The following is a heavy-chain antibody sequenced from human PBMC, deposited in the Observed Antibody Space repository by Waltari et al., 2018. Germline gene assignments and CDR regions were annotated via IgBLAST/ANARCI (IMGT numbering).Heavy chain of an antibody. D-gene: IGHD3-10*01. CDR3: ARDHYYGSGQSMDV. CDR2: ISHIFGTA. Sequence: PGQGLEWMGGISHIFGTANYAQKFQGRVTITADESTSAAYMELSSLRSEDTAVYYCARDHYYGSGQSMDVWGQGTTVTVSS. J-gene: IGHJ6*02. V-gene: IGHV1-69*01.